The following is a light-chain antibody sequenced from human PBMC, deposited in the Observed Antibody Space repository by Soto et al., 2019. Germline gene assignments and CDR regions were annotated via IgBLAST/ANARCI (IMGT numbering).Light chain of an antibody. CDR1: SSDVGGYNY. CDR2: GVT. CDR3: TSHTSGSNPVV. Sequence: QSALTQPASVSGSPGQSITISCTGTSSDVGGYNYVSWYQHHPGKAPELIIYGVTNRPSGVSIRFSGSKSGNTASLTISGLQAEDEADYYCTSHTSGSNPVVLGGGTKLTVL. J-gene: IGLJ2*01. V-gene: IGLV2-14*03.